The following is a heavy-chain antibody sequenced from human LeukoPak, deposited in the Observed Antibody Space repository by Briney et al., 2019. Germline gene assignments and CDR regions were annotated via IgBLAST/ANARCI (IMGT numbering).Heavy chain of an antibody. CDR1: GFTFSSYS. CDR2: ISTSSSYI. V-gene: IGHV3-21*01. CDR3: ARVGGGKDYGY. D-gene: IGHD4-17*01. J-gene: IGHJ4*02. Sequence: VGSLRLSCAASGFTFSSYSLNWVRQAPGKGLEWVSSISTSSSYIYYADSVKGRFTISRDNAKNSLYLQMNGLRAEDTAVYYCARVGGGKDYGYWGQGTLVTVSS.